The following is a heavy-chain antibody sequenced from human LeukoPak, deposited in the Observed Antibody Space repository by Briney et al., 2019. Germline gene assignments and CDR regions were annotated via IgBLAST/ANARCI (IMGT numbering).Heavy chain of an antibody. D-gene: IGHD4-23*01. V-gene: IGHV4-59*01. CDR3: ARLGSPQGYGGNKAFDI. CDR2: IYYSGST. CDR1: GGSISSYY. Sequence: TSETLSLTCTVSGGSISSYYWSWIRQPPGKGLEWIGYIYYSGSTNFNPSLKSRVTISVDTSKNQFSLKLSSLTAADTAVYYCARLGSPQGYGGNKAFDIWGHGTMVTVSS. J-gene: IGHJ3*02.